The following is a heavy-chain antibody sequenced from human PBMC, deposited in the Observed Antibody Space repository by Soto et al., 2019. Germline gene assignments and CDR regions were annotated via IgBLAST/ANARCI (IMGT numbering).Heavy chain of an antibody. CDR2: ISYDGSNK. J-gene: IGHJ4*02. D-gene: IGHD3-22*01. V-gene: IGHV3-30*03. CDR1: GFPFSSYC. CDR3: ACPMKEYYFDY. Sequence: PGGSLRLSCAASGFPFSSYCRHWVRQAPGKGLEWVAVISYDGSNKYYADSVKGRFTISRDNSKNTLYLQMNSLRAEDTAVYYCACPMKEYYFDYWGQGTLVTVSS.